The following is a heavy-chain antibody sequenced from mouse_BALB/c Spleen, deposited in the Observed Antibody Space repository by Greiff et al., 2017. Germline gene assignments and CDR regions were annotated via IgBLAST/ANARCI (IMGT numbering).Heavy chain of an antibody. CDR3: AKSYGKNFDY. V-gene: IGHV3-2*02. CDR2: ISYSGST. D-gene: IGHD2-1*01. J-gene: IGHJ2*01. Sequence: EVKLMESGPGLVKPSQSLSLTCTVTGYSITSDYAWNWIRQFPGNKLEWMGYISYSGSTSYNPSLKSRISITRDTSKNQFFLQLNSVTTEDTATYYCAKSYGKNFDYWGQGTTLTVSS. CDR1: GYSITSDYA.